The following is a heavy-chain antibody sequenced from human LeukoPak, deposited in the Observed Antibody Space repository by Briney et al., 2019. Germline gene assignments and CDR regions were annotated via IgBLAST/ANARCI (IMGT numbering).Heavy chain of an antibody. Sequence: ASVKVSCKASGGTFSSYAISWVRQAPGQGLEWMGRIIPILGIANYAQKFQGRVTITADKSTSTAYMELSSLRSEDTAVYYCARASAGIEMATTEIGPFDYWGQGTLVTVSS. CDR2: IIPILGIA. D-gene: IGHD5-24*01. CDR3: ARASAGIEMATTEIGPFDY. CDR1: GGTFSSYA. J-gene: IGHJ4*02. V-gene: IGHV1-69*04.